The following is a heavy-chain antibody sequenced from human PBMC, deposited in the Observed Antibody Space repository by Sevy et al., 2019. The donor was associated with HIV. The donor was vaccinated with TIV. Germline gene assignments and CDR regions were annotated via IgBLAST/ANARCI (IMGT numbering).Heavy chain of an antibody. J-gene: IGHJ3*02. Sequence: GGSLRLSCAASGFTVSSNYMSWVRQAPGKGLEWVSVIYSGGSTYYADSVKGRFTISRDNSRNTLYLQRNSLRAEDTAVNYCARELKLKAQQLVLYGAFDIWGQGTMVTVSS. CDR2: IYSGGST. V-gene: IGHV3-53*01. D-gene: IGHD6-13*01. CDR3: ARELKLKAQQLVLYGAFDI. CDR1: GFTVSSNY.